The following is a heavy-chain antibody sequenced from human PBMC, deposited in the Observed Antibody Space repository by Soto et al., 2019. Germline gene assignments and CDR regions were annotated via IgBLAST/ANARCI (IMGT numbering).Heavy chain of an antibody. Sequence: GGSDSGYTSVGARQAPGQGLEWMGRIIPILGIANYAQKFQGRVTITADKSTSTAYMELSSLRSEDTAVYYCAREEYYYGSGALFDYRGHGTLVTV. J-gene: IGHJ4*01. CDR2: IIPILGIA. CDR3: AREEYYYGSGALFDY. V-gene: IGHV1-69*04. D-gene: IGHD3-10*01. CDR1: GGSDSGYT.